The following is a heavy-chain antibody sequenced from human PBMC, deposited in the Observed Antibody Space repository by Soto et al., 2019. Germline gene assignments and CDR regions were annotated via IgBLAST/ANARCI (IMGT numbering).Heavy chain of an antibody. CDR3: ARAESVGYCSSTSCLRYFDL. CDR2: INHSGST. V-gene: IGHV4-34*01. D-gene: IGHD2-2*01. J-gene: IGHJ2*01. CDR1: GGSFSGYY. Sequence: QVQLQQWGAGLLKPSETLSLTCAVYGGSFSGYYWSWIRQPLGKGLEWIGEINHSGSTNYNPSLKSRVTISVDTSKNQFSLKLSSVTAADTAVYYCARAESVGYCSSTSCLRYFDLWGRGTLVTVSS.